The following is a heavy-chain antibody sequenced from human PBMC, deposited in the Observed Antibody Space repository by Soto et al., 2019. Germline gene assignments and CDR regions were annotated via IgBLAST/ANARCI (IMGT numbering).Heavy chain of an antibody. V-gene: IGHV4-34*01. J-gene: IGHJ6*01. Sequence: SETLSLTCGIYGASFSDYSWSWIRQPPGKGLQCIGDINHTGSTNYSPSLKSRVTISQDTSKNQXFLRLRSVTAAETAAYYCARTRASTNNRYV. CDR2: INHTGST. CDR3: ARTRASTNNRYV. CDR1: GASFSDYS. D-gene: IGHD5-12*01.